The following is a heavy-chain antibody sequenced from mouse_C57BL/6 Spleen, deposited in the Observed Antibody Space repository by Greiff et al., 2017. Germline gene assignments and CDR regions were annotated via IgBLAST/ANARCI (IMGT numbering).Heavy chain of an antibody. CDR2: ISYSGST. J-gene: IGHJ1*03. CDR1: GYSITSDY. Sequence: DVQLVESGPGLAKPSQTLSLTCSVTGYSITSDYWNWIRKFPGNKLEYMGYISYSGSTYYNPSLKSRISITRDTSKNQYYLQLNSVTTEDTATYYCARRDYGSSYGWYFDVWGTGTTVTVSS. CDR3: ARRDYGSSYGWYFDV. V-gene: IGHV3-8*01. D-gene: IGHD1-1*01.